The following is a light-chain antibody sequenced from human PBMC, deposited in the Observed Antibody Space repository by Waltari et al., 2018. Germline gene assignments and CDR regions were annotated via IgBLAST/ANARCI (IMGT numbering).Light chain of an antibody. J-gene: IGLJ3*02. CDR2: RND. Sequence: QSVLTQPPSASGTPGQRVTISCSGTYSNIGNNVVNWYQQLPGKAPKLLIYRNDQRPPGVPDRFSGSKSGSSASLAIGGLQSEDEADYYCAAWDDSLNGHWVFGGGTKVTVL. CDR3: AAWDDSLNGHWV. CDR1: YSNIGNNV. V-gene: IGLV1-44*01.